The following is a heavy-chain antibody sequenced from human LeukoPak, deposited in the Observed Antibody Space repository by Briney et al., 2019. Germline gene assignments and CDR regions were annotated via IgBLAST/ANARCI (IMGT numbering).Heavy chain of an antibody. CDR2: INPSGGST. CDR3: ARGEICSSTSCYIPMDV. D-gene: IGHD2-2*02. Sequence: ASVKVSCKASGYTFTSYYMHWVRQAPGQGLEWMGIINPSGGSTSYAQKFQGRVTMTRDTSTSTVYMELSSLRSEDTAVYYCARGEICSSTSCYIPMDVWGQGTTVTVSS. CDR1: GYTFTSYY. V-gene: IGHV1-46*01. J-gene: IGHJ6*02.